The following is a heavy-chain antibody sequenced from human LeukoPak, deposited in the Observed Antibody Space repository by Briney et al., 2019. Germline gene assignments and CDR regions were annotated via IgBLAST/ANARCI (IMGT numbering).Heavy chain of an antibody. CDR3: ARYDFWSGFASGHLYYYYGMDV. J-gene: IGHJ6*02. D-gene: IGHD3-3*01. Sequence: GASVKVSCKASGYTFTSYAMHWVRQAPGQRLEWMGWINAGNGNTKYSQKFQGRVTITADESTSTAYMELSSLRSEDTAVYYCARYDFWSGFASGHLYYYYGMDVWGQGTTVTVSS. CDR1: GYTFTSYA. CDR2: INAGNGNT. V-gene: IGHV1-3*01.